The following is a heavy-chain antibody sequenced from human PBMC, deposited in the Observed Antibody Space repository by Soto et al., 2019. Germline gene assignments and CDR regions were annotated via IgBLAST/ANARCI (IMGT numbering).Heavy chain of an antibody. D-gene: IGHD6-13*01. V-gene: IGHV3-23*01. CDR1: GFTFSSYA. J-gene: IGHJ6*02. CDR2: ISGSGGST. CDR3: AKYMRYSSCLYAEYSYYYGIDV. Sequence: GESLKISCAASGFTFSSYAMSWVRQAPGKGLEWVSAISGSGGSTYYADSVKGRFTISRDNSKNTLYLQMNSLRAEDTAVYYCAKYMRYSSCLYAEYSYYYGIDVRAQRTTVPVSS.